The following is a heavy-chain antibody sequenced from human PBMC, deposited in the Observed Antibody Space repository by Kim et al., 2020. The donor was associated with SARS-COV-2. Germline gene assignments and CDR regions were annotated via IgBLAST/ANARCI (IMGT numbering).Heavy chain of an antibody. V-gene: IGHV4-4*02. Sequence: SETLSLTCAVSGGSISSSNWWSWVRQPPGKGLEWIGEIYHSGSTNYNPSLKSRVTISVDKSKNQFSLKLSSVTAADTAVYYCARDLAYDSSGYYYWWFVPWGQGTLVTVSS. CDR3: ARDLAYDSSGYYYWWFVP. CDR1: GGSISSSNW. CDR2: IYHSGST. J-gene: IGHJ5*02. D-gene: IGHD3-22*01.